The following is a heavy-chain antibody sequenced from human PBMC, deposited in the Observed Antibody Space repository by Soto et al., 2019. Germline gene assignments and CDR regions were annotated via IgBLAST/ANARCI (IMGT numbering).Heavy chain of an antibody. CDR3: ASSSYYYDSSCYPPFDY. D-gene: IGHD3-22*01. V-gene: IGHV1-46*01. Sequence: ASVKVSCKASGYTFTSYYMHWVRQAPGQGLEWMGIIDPSGGSTSYAQKFQGRVTMTRDTSTSTVYMELSSLRSEDTAVYYCASSSYYYDSSCYPPFDYWGQGTLVTVS. CDR2: IDPSGGST. J-gene: IGHJ4*02. CDR1: GYTFTSYY.